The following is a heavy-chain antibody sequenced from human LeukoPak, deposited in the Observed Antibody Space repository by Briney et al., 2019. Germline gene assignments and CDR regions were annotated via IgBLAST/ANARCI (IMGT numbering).Heavy chain of an antibody. CDR1: GYTFSSYA. CDR3: VKDQSVYYFDSNRYYYYFEC. Sequence: GGSLRLSCAASGYTFSSYAMSWVRQAPGKGLEWVSAISGSGGSTYYAESVKGRFTISRDTSTNTRYLQMSSLRAEDTAVYFCVKDQSVYYFDSNRYYYYFECWGQGTLVHVLS. V-gene: IGHV3-23*01. CDR2: ISGSGGST. J-gene: IGHJ4*02. D-gene: IGHD3-22*01.